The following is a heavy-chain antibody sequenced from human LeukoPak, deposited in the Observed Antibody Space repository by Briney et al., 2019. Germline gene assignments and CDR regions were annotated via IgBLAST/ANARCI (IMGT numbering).Heavy chain of an antibody. J-gene: IGHJ6*03. CDR2: IYHSGST. Sequence: SETLSLTCTVSGYSISNGYYWGWIRQPPGKGLEWIGNIYHSGSTYYNPSLKSRVTISVDNSKNQFSLRLNSVTAADTAVYYCARERLDYYFYYYMDVWGKGTTVTVSS. CDR3: ARERLDYYFYYYMDV. CDR1: GYSISNGYY. V-gene: IGHV4-38-2*02.